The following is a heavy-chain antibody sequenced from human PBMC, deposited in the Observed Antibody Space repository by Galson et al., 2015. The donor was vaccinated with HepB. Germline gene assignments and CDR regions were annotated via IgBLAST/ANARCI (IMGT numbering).Heavy chain of an antibody. CDR3: AGLGGWKSLDY. J-gene: IGHJ4*02. CDR2: ISSSSSYT. V-gene: IGHV3-11*03. Sequence: SLRLSCAASGFTFSDYYMSWIRQAPGKGLEWVSYISSSSSYTNYADSVKGRFTISRDNARNSLYLQMNSLRAEDTAVYYCAGLGGWKSLDYWGQGTLVTVSS. D-gene: IGHD6-19*01. CDR1: GFTFSDYY.